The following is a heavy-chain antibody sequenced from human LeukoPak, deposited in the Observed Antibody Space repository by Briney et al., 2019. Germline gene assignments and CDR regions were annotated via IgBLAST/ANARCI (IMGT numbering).Heavy chain of an antibody. D-gene: IGHD3-3*01. CDR1: GFTFDDYA. V-gene: IGHV3-9*01. J-gene: IGHJ4*02. Sequence: GGSLRLSCAASGFTFDDYAMHWVRQAPGKGLEWVSGISWDSGSIGYADSVKGRFTISRDNAKNSLYLQMNSLRAEDTAVYYCARVGDTYYDFWSGYYTRTFDYWGQGTLVTVSS. CDR3: ARVGDTYYDFWSGYYTRTFDY. CDR2: ISWDSGSI.